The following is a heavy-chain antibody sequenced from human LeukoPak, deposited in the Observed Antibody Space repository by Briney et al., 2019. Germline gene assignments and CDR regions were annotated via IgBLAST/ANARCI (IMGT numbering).Heavy chain of an antibody. D-gene: IGHD6-13*01. CDR3: ARDKAAAAGLDY. CDR1: GFTFSSYS. J-gene: IGHJ4*02. Sequence: GGSLRLSCAASGFTFSSYSMNWVRQAPGKGLEWVSSIISSSSYIYYADSVKGRFTISRDNAKNSLYLQMNSLRAEDTAVYYCARDKAAAAGLDYWGQGTLVTVSS. V-gene: IGHV3-21*01. CDR2: IISSSSYI.